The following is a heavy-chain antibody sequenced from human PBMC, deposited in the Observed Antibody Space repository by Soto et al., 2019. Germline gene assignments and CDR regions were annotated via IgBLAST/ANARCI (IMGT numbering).Heavy chain of an antibody. V-gene: IGHV3-21*01. Sequence: EVQLVESGGGLVKPGGSLRLSCAASGFTFSSYSMNWVRQAPGKGLEWVSSISSSSSYIYYADSVKGRFTISRDNAKNSLYLQMNSLRAEDTAVYYCARDLGYYYDSSGYYILGYWGQGTLVTVSS. CDR2: ISSSSSYI. D-gene: IGHD3-22*01. CDR1: GFTFSSYS. CDR3: ARDLGYYYDSSGYYILGY. J-gene: IGHJ4*02.